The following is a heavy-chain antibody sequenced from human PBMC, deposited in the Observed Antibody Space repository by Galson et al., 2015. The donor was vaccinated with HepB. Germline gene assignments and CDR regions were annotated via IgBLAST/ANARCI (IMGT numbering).Heavy chain of an antibody. Sequence: SLRLSCAASGFRFSTYWMHWVRQAPGKGLVWVSSINSDGGVIKYADSVKGRFSVSRDNVKNTLYLQMNSLRVEDMAVFYCSRSTFPVSGFIRNYFYGMDVWGQGTTVTVS. D-gene: IGHD5/OR15-5a*01. J-gene: IGHJ6*02. CDR1: GFRFSTYW. V-gene: IGHV3-74*03. CDR2: INSDGGVI. CDR3: SRSTFPVSGFIRNYFYGMDV.